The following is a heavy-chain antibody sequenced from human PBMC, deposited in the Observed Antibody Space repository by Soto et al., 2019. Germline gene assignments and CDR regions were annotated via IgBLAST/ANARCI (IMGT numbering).Heavy chain of an antibody. CDR1: GYTFTNYG. CDR2: ISPYDGNT. J-gene: IGHJ4*02. CDR3: ARDDRAAASGTTYYFDY. V-gene: IGHV1-18*01. Sequence: QVQLVQSEAEVKKPGASVKVSCKASGYTFTNYGLSWVRQAPGQGLEWMAWISPYDGNTHYAQKLQGGITVTTDTSTSTAYIELRSLRSDDTAVYFCARDDRAAASGTTYYFDYWGQGTLVTVSS. D-gene: IGHD6-13*01.